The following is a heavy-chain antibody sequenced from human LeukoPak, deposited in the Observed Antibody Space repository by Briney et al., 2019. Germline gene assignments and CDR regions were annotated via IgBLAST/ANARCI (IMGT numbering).Heavy chain of an antibody. D-gene: IGHD4-23*01. Sequence: SETLSLTCTVSGGSISSYYWSWIRQPPGKGLEWIGYIYYSGSTNYNPSLKSRVTISVDTSKNQFSLKLSSVTAADTAVYYCAGDYGGNSADYWGQGTLVTVSS. J-gene: IGHJ4*02. CDR3: AGDYGGNSADY. CDR2: IYYSGST. CDR1: GGSISSYY. V-gene: IGHV4-59*01.